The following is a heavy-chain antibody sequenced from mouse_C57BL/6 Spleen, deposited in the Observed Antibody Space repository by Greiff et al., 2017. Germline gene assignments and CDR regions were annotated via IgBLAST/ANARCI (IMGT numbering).Heavy chain of an antibody. CDR1: GYAFSSSW. CDR3: ARTYDGYYVGWFAY. J-gene: IGHJ3*01. D-gene: IGHD2-3*01. V-gene: IGHV1-82*01. CDR2: IYPGDGDT. Sequence: VQLQQSGPELVKPGASVKISCKASGYAFSSSWMNWVKQRPGKGLEWIGRIYPGDGDTNYNGKFKGKATLTADKSSSTAYMQLSSLTSEDSAVYFCARTYDGYYVGWFAYWGQGTLVTVSA.